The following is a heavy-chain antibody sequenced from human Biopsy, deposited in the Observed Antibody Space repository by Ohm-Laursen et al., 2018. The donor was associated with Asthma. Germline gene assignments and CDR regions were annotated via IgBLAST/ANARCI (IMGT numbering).Heavy chain of an antibody. CDR1: GYTFINYA. J-gene: IGHJ3*02. CDR2: INPNSGDT. CDR3: ARTYYDFLTGQVNDAFAI. V-gene: IGHV1-2*06. D-gene: IGHD3-9*01. Sequence: SVKVSCKASGYTFINYAIHWVRQAPGQGLEWMGRINPNSGDTKYAQRFQGRVTVTRDRSISTAYMELSSLRSEDTAVYYCARTYYDFLTGQVNDAFAIWGQGTMVTVSS.